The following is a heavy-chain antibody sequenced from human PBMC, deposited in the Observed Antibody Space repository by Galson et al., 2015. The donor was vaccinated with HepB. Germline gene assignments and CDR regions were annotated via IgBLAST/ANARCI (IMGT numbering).Heavy chain of an antibody. CDR1: GYTLTNYH. CDR3: ARDWIRDGASYYFDY. J-gene: IGHJ4*02. V-gene: IGHV1-46*01. D-gene: IGHD5-24*01. CDR2: IFAGGGST. Sequence: SVKVSCKASGYTLTNYHFHWVRQAPGQGPEWMGKIFAGGGSTGYAERFQGRVTLTRDSSTSTIYMEVSSLRSDDTAVYYCARDWIRDGASYYFDYWGQGTLVTVSS.